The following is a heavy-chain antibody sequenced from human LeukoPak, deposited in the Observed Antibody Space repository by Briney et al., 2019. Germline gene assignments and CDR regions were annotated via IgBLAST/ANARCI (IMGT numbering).Heavy chain of an antibody. D-gene: IGHD3-10*01. CDR1: GFTFSSYA. Sequence: GGSLRLSCAASGFTFSSYAMHWVRQAPGKGLEWVAVISYDGSNKYYADSVKGRFTISRDNSKNTLYLQMNSLRAEDTAVYYCARAPPGSGELSRSWFDPWGQGTLVTVSS. CDR3: ARAPPGSGELSRSWFDP. J-gene: IGHJ5*02. V-gene: IGHV3-30-3*01. CDR2: ISYDGSNK.